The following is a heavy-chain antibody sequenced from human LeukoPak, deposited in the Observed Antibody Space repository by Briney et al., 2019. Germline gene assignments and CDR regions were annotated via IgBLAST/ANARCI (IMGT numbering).Heavy chain of an antibody. CDR1: GGSISSSSYY. J-gene: IGHJ5*02. V-gene: IGHV4-39*07. CDR3: ARGKYVVVPAASHNWFDP. D-gene: IGHD2-2*01. CDR2: IYYSGST. Sequence: SETLSLTCTVSGGSISSSSYYWGWIRQPPGKGLEWIGSIYYSGSTYYNPSLKSRVTISVDTSKNQFSLKLSSVTAADTAVYYCARGKYVVVPAASHNWFDPWGQGTLVTVSS.